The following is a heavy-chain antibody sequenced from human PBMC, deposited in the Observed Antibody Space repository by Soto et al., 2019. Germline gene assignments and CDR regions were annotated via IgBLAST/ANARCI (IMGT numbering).Heavy chain of an antibody. CDR3: ARTDSSGYYSPY. V-gene: IGHV4-31*03. CDR1: GGSISSGDYY. D-gene: IGHD3-22*01. Sequence: QVQLQESGPGLVKPSQTLSLTCTVSGGSISSGDYYWSWVRQHPGKGLEWIGYIYYSGSTYYNSSLKSRVTISVDTSKNQSSLKLTSVTAADTAVYYCARTDSSGYYSPYWGQGTLVTVSS. CDR2: IYYSGST. J-gene: IGHJ4*02.